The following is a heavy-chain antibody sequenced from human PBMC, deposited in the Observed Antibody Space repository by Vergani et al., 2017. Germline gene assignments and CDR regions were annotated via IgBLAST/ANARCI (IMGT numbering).Heavy chain of an antibody. J-gene: IGHJ4*02. CDR3: ARMGGYDEGDAFRIGYFDT. CDR1: GDSISSGVYY. D-gene: IGHD3-22*01. V-gene: IGHV4-31*03. Sequence: QVQLQESGPGLVKPSQTLSLTCSVSGDSISSGVYYWNWIRQHPGKGLEWIGYIYSTGSTHHNPSLRRRINMSVDTSKNQFSLKLKSVTAADTAMYCCARMGGYDEGDAFRIGYFDTWGPRVLVTVSS. CDR2: IYSTGST.